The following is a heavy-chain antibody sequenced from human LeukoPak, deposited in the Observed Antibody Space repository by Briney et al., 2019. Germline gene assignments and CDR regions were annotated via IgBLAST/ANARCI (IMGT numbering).Heavy chain of an antibody. V-gene: IGHV3-30*18. CDR3: AKDIYSSGSQIDY. J-gene: IGHJ4*02. D-gene: IGHD6-19*01. CDR2: ISYDESNK. Sequence: GGSLRLSCAASGFTFSSYGMHWVRQAPGKGLEWVAVISYDESNKHYADSVKGRFTISRDNSKNTLYLQMNSLRAEDTAVYYCAKDIYSSGSQIDYWGQGTLVTVSS. CDR1: GFTFSSYG.